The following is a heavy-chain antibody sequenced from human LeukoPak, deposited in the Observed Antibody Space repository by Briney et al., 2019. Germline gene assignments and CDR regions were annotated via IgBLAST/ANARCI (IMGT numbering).Heavy chain of an antibody. V-gene: IGHV3-23*03. CDR3: GGSGSYYTPSYY. CDR2: INNDGSST. CDR1: GFTFRSYA. J-gene: IGHJ4*02. D-gene: IGHD3-10*01. Sequence: GGSLRLPCAASGFTFRSYAMSWVRQAPGKGLVWVARINNDGSSTTYADSVKGRFTISRDDSNDTVFLQMSSLRPEDTAVYYCGGSGSYYTPSYYWGQGTLVTVSS.